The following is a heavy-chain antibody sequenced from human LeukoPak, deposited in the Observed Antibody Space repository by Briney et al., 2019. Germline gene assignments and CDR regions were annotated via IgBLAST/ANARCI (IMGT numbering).Heavy chain of an antibody. CDR1: GFTFSNYA. CDR2: ISGSGGST. Sequence: PGGSLRLSXAASGFTFSNYAMNWVRQAPGKGLEWVSTISGSGGSTYYADSVEGRFTISRDKSKNTLFLLMNSLRAEDPDVYYCAKDPVWNPSYYYYYMDVWGKGTMVTVSS. D-gene: IGHD1-1*01. CDR3: AKDPVWNPSYYYYYMDV. J-gene: IGHJ6*03. V-gene: IGHV3-23*01.